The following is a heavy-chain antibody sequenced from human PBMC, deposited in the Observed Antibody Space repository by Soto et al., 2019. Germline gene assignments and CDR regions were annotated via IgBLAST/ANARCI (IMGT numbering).Heavy chain of an antibody. CDR1: GYSFTSHW. D-gene: IGHD6-13*01. CDR2: IDPSDSDT. Sequence: GESLKISCKGSGYSFTSHWISWVRQMSGKGLEWMGRIDPSDSDTNYSPPFQGQVTISADKSTSTAYLQWSSLRASDTAMYYCARRVGQQLITFDYWGQGTLVTVSS. CDR3: ARRVGQQLITFDY. V-gene: IGHV5-10-1*01. J-gene: IGHJ4*02.